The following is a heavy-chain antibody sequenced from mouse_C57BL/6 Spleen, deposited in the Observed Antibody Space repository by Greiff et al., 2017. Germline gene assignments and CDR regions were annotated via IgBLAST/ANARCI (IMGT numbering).Heavy chain of an antibody. CDR2: IDPENGDT. CDR1: GFNIKDDY. V-gene: IGHV14-4*01. J-gene: IGHJ2*01. CDR3: TIQNGNDPLFDY. D-gene: IGHD2-2*01. Sequence: VQLQQSGAELVRPGASVKLSCTASGFNIKDDYMHWVKQRPEQGLEWIGWIDPENGDTEYASKFQGKATITADTSSNTAYLQLSSLTSEDTAVYYCTIQNGNDPLFDYWGQGTTLTVSS.